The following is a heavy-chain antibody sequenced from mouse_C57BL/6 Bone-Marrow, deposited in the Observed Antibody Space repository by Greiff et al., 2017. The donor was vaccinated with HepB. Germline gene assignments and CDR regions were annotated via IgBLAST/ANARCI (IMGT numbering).Heavy chain of an antibody. J-gene: IGHJ1*03. Sequence: EVMLVESGGDLVKPGGSLKLSCAASGFTFSSYGMSWVRQTPDKRLEWVATISSGGSYTYYPDSVKGRFTISRDNAKNTLYLQMSSLKSEDTAMYYCARHGTIVDWYFDVWGTGTTVTVSS. CDR3: ARHGTIVDWYFDV. V-gene: IGHV5-6*01. CDR2: ISSGGSYT. D-gene: IGHD2-5*01. CDR1: GFTFSSYG.